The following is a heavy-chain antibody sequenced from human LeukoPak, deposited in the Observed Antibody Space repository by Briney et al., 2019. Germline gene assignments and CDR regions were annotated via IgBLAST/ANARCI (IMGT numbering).Heavy chain of an antibody. CDR2: IYPGDSDT. V-gene: IGHV5-51*01. J-gene: IGHJ6*03. CDR1: GYSFTSYW. Sequence: GESLKISCKGSGYSFTSYWIGWVRQMPGKGLEWMGIIYPGDSDTRYSPSFQGQVTISADKSISTAYLQWSSLKASDTAMYYCARRSDFGRIGGSYYYYYMDVWGKGTTVTVSS. CDR3: ARRSDFGRIGGSYYYYYMDV. D-gene: IGHD1-26*01.